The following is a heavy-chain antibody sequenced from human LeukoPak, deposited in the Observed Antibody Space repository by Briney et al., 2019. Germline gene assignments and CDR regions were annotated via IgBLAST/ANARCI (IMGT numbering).Heavy chain of an antibody. Sequence: TSGALSLTCGVSGGSITSTNYWTWVRQPPGKGLEWIGEVNLQGSTNYNPSLMGRVAISVDMSENHISLQLTSVTAADTAVYYCARVSWCCGMDVWGQGTTVTVSS. CDR3: ARVSWCCGMDV. V-gene: IGHV4-4*02. J-gene: IGHJ6*02. CDR1: GGSITSTNY. D-gene: IGHD4/OR15-4a*01. CDR2: VNLQGST.